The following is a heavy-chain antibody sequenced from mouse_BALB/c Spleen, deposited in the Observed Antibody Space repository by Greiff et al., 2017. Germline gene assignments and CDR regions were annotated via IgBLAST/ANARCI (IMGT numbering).Heavy chain of an antibody. CDR1: GYSITRCYS. D-gene: IGHD1-1*01. Sequence: EVQLQESGPDLVKPSQSLSLTCTVTGYSITRCYSWHWIRQFPGNKLEWMGYIHYSGSTNYNPSLKSRISITRDTSKNQFFLQLNSVTTEDTATYYCARDGENSYYGSSLDYWGQGTTLTVSS. J-gene: IGHJ2*01. V-gene: IGHV3-1*02. CDR2: IHYSGST. CDR3: ARDGENSYYGSSLDY.